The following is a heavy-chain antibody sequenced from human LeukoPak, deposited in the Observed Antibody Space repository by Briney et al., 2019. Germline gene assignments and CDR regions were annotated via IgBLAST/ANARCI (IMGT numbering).Heavy chain of an antibody. CDR2: IYYSGST. CDR3: ARDVDSSGYIDY. D-gene: IGHD3-22*01. V-gene: IGHV4-59*01. Sequence: PSETLSLTCTVSGGSISSYYWSWIRQPPGKGLEWIRYIYYSGSTNYNPSLKSRVTISVDTSKNQFSLKLSSVTAADTAVYYCARDVDSSGYIDYWGQGTLVTVSS. J-gene: IGHJ4*02. CDR1: GGSISSYY.